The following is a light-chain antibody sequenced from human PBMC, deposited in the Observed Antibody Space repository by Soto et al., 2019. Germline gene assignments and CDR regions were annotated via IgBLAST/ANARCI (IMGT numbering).Light chain of an antibody. Sequence: QSVLTQPASVSGSPGQSITISCTGTSSDVGNYNLVSWYQHHPGKAPKLMIYEVNKRPSGVSNRFSGSKSGNTASLTISGLQAEDEADYYCCSFVGSSTSYVVIGGGTKLTVL. CDR3: CSFVGSSTSYVV. CDR2: EVN. J-gene: IGLJ2*01. V-gene: IGLV2-23*02. CDR1: SSDVGNYNL.